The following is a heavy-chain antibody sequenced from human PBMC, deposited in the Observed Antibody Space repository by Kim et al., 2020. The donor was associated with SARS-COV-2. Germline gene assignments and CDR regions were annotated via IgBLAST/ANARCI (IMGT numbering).Heavy chain of an antibody. V-gene: IGHV4-34*01. Sequence: TNYNPSLKSRVTISVDTSKNQFSLKLSSVTAADTAVYYCARGKVTATLDYWGQGTLVTVSS. D-gene: IGHD2-21*02. CDR2: T. J-gene: IGHJ4*02. CDR3: ARGKVTATLDY.